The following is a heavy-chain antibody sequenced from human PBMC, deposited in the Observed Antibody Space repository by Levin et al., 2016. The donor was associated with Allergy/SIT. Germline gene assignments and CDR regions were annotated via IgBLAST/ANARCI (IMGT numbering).Heavy chain of an antibody. CDR2: IIPIFGTA. V-gene: IGHV1-69*13. Sequence: SVKVSCKASGGTFSSYAISWVRQAPGQGLEWMGGIIPIFGTANYAQKFQGRVTITADESTSTAYMELSSLRSEDTAVYYCARKGASTILGDYYYYGMDVWGQGTTVTVSS. J-gene: IGHJ6*02. CDR3: ARKGASTILGDYYYYGMDV. CDR1: GGTFSSYA. D-gene: IGHD3-3*01.